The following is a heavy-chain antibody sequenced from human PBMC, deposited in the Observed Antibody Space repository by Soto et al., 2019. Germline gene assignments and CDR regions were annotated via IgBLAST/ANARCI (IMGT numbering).Heavy chain of an antibody. CDR3: ARSGYYYDSSGYYSYYFDY. CDR2: IYDSGST. Sequence: SETLSLTCAVNGGSFSGFYWSWIRQPPGKGLEWIGYIYDSGSTNYNPSLKSRVTISVDTSKNQFSLKLSSVTAADTAVYYCARSGYYYDSSGYYSYYFDYWGQGTLVTVSS. V-gene: IGHV4-59*01. D-gene: IGHD3-22*01. CDR1: GGSFSGFY. J-gene: IGHJ4*02.